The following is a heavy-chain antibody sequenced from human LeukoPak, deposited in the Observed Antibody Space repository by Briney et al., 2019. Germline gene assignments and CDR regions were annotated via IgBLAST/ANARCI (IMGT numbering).Heavy chain of an antibody. CDR1: GITVSKYW. J-gene: IGHJ6*02. CDR3: TRDANHYGAMDV. CDR2: IHSDGSTT. V-gene: IGHV3-74*01. Sequence: GSLRLSCAVSGITVSKYWMHWVRQVPGKGQVWVSRIHSDGSTTDYADSVKGRFTITRDSAKNTLYLEMNSLRVEDTAVYYCTRDANHYGAMDVWGQGTTVTVSS.